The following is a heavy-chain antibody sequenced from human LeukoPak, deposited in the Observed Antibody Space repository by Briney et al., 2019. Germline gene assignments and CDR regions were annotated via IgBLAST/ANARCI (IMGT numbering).Heavy chain of an antibody. Sequence: GGSLRLSCAASGFTFSSYAMSWVRQAPGKGLEWVSAISGSGGSTYYADSVKGRFTISRDNSKNTLYLQMNSLRAEDTAVYYCAKQYYYDSSGYHFDYWRQGTLVTVSS. D-gene: IGHD3-22*01. CDR3: AKQYYYDSSGYHFDY. J-gene: IGHJ4*02. CDR1: GFTFSSYA. V-gene: IGHV3-23*01. CDR2: ISGSGGST.